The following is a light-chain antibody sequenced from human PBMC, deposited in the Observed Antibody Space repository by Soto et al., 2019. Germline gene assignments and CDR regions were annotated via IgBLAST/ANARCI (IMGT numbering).Light chain of an antibody. Sequence: ETVLTQSPPTLSLSPGEGATLSCRASQSVSKYLAWYPQKPGQAPRLLIYDASTRATGIPARFSGSGSGTDFTLTISSLEPEDFAVYYCQQRSNWPPSFGGGTKVEIK. CDR1: QSVSKY. J-gene: IGKJ4*01. CDR3: QQRSNWPPS. V-gene: IGKV3-11*01. CDR2: DAS.